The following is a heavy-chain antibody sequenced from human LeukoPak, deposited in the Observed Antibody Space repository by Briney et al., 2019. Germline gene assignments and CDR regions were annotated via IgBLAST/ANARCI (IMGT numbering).Heavy chain of an antibody. J-gene: IGHJ3*02. D-gene: IGHD3-22*01. CDR2: IYYSGST. Sequence: SETLSLTCTVSGVSTSSGGYYWSWIRQHPGKGLEWIGYIYYSGSTYYNPSLKSRVTISVDTSKNQFSLKLSSVTAADTAVYYCARDQGTSGYYSNDAFDIWGQGTMVTVSS. V-gene: IGHV4-31*03. CDR3: ARDQGTSGYYSNDAFDI. CDR1: GVSTSSGGYY.